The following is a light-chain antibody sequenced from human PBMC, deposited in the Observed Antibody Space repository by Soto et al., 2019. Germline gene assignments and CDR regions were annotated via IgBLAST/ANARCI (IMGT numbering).Light chain of an antibody. CDR3: HQYSVTSS. CDR2: KAS. Sequence: DIQMTQSPSTLSASVGDRVTITCRASQNIYNYLAWYQQKPGKAPKPLIYKASTLESGVPSRFSGSGSGKEFTITSSILQPDDVATYYCHQYSVTSSFGPGTKVDVK. CDR1: QNIYNY. J-gene: IGKJ3*01. V-gene: IGKV1-5*03.